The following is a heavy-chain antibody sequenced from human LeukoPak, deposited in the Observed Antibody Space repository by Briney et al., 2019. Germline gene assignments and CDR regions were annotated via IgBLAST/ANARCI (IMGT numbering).Heavy chain of an antibody. D-gene: IGHD2/OR15-2a*01. V-gene: IGHV3-23*01. CDR3: AKDGQSFNSMWDYFDS. J-gene: IGHJ4*02. CDR1: RFTLSNLV. CDR2: IGGVET. Sequence: GWSLTLSCAPCRFTLSNLVMIWVGQAAGRGVEGVSGIGGVETQYAHSVKGRYTISRDDWRNTVELQMSRLRAEDSAVYYCAKDGQSFNSMWDYFDSWGQGTLVTVSS.